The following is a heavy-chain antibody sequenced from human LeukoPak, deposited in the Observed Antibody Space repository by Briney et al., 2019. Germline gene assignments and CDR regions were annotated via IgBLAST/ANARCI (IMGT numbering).Heavy chain of an antibody. V-gene: IGHV3-48*04. CDR3: ARGHYDSSGYPDY. CDR1: GFTFSTYG. D-gene: IGHD3-22*01. Sequence: GGSLRLSCAASGFTFSTYGMSWVRQAPGKGLEWVSYISSSGSTIYYADSVKGRFTISRDNAKNSLYLQMNSLRAEDTAVYYRARGHYDSSGYPDYWGQGTLVTVSS. J-gene: IGHJ4*02. CDR2: ISSSGSTI.